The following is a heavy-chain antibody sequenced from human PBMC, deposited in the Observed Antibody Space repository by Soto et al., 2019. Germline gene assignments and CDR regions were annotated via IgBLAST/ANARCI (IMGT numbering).Heavy chain of an antibody. Sequence: PSETLSLTCTVSGGSISSHYWSWIRQPPGMGLEWIGHISYSGSTNNNPSLKSRVTISVDTSKNQFSLKLISVTAADTAVYYCARSYYDFWSGSYYYYMDVWGKGTTVTVSS. D-gene: IGHD3-3*01. V-gene: IGHV4-59*08. CDR2: ISYSGST. J-gene: IGHJ6*03. CDR3: ARSYYDFWSGSYYYYMDV. CDR1: GGSISSHY.